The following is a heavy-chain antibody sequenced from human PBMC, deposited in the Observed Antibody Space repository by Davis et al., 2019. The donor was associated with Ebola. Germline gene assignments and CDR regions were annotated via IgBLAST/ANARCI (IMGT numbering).Heavy chain of an antibody. V-gene: IGHV3-23*01. J-gene: IGHJ2*01. D-gene: IGHD4-17*01. CDR1: GFIVSDKY. CDR2: ISGSGGST. CDR3: TRHVSGDFWYFDL. Sequence: GESLKISCAASGFIVSDKYMSWVRQAPGKGLEWVSAISGSGGSTYYADSVKGRFTISRDNSKNTLYLQMNSLRAEDTAVYYCTRHVSGDFWYFDLWGRGTLVTVSS.